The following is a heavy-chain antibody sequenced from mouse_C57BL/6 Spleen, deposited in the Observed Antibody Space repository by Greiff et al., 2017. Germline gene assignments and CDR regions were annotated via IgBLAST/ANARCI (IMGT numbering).Heavy chain of an antibody. CDR2: IYPGDGDT. CDR3: ARSYGSSNVRLDY. Sequence: QVQLQQSGPELVKPGASVKISCKASGYAFSSSWMNWVKQRPGKGLEWIGRIYPGDGDTNYNGKFKGKATLTADKSSSTAYMQLSSLTSEDSAVYFCARSYGSSNVRLDYWGQGTTLTVSS. CDR1: GYAFSSSW. J-gene: IGHJ2*01. D-gene: IGHD1-1*01. V-gene: IGHV1-82*01.